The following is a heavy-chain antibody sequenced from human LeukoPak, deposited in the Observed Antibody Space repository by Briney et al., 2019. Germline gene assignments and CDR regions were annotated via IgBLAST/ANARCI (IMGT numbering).Heavy chain of an antibody. V-gene: IGHV3-30*02. CDR2: IRYDGSNK. Sequence: PGGSLRLSCAASGFTFSSYGTHWVRQAPGKGLEWVAFIRYDGSNKYYADSVKGRFTISRDNSKNTLYLQMNSLRAEDTAVYYCAKDFSSSWHAGIDYWGQGALVTVSS. CDR1: GFTFSSYG. D-gene: IGHD6-13*01. J-gene: IGHJ4*02. CDR3: AKDFSSSWHAGIDY.